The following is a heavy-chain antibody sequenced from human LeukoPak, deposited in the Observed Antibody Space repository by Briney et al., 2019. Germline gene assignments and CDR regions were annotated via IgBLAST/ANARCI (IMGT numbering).Heavy chain of an antibody. Sequence: SQTLSLTCTVSGGSISSGDSYWSWIRQHPGKGLEWIGYIYYTGNTYYNPSLKSRVTISVDTSKSQFSLKLRSVTAADTAVYYCARARGYDALAGYFRGYYFDYWGQGTLVTVSS. D-gene: IGHD3-9*01. CDR2: IYYTGNT. V-gene: IGHV4-31*03. J-gene: IGHJ4*02. CDR1: GGSISSGDSY. CDR3: ARARGYDALAGYFRGYYFDY.